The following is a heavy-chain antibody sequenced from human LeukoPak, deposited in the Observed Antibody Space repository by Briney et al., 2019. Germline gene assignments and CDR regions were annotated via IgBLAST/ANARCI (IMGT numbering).Heavy chain of an antibody. Sequence: GASVTVSCTASGYTFTSYYIHWVRQAPGQGLEWMGIINPSSGSTTYAQQFQGKVTMTRDMSTSTVYMELSSLRSEDTAVYYCARGAWELPVNYYYYYMDVWGKGTTVTVSS. J-gene: IGHJ6*03. CDR3: ARGAWELPVNYYYYYMDV. V-gene: IGHV1-46*01. CDR1: GYTFTSYY. CDR2: INPSSGST. D-gene: IGHD1-26*01.